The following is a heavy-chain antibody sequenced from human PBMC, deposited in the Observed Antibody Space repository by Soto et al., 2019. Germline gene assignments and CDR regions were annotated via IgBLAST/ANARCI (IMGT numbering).Heavy chain of an antibody. CDR3: AHIVVAGLGYYFDY. V-gene: IGHV2-5*02. CDR1: GFSLSSTRMA. Sequence: QITLKESGPTLVKPTQTLTLTCTFSGFSLSSTRMAVGWIRQPPGKALEWLALIYWDDDKRYSPFLKSRLTITKDTAKNQVVRTMSNMDPVDTARYYCAHIVVAGLGYYFDYWGHGTLVTVAS. D-gene: IGHD6-19*01. CDR2: IYWDDDK. J-gene: IGHJ4*01.